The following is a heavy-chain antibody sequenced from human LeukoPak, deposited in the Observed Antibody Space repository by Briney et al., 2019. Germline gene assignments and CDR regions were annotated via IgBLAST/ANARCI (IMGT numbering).Heavy chain of an antibody. CDR3: ARDSYYGGTQDY. J-gene: IGHJ4*02. D-gene: IGHD4-23*01. CDR1: RFTFSNYE. CDR2: ISSSGNTI. Sequence: GGSLRLSCAASRFTFSNYEMHWVRQAPGKGLEWLSYISSSGNTIYYADSVKGRFTISRDNSKNSLYLQMNSLRAEDTAVYYCARDSYYGGTQDYWGQGTLVTVSS. V-gene: IGHV3-48*03.